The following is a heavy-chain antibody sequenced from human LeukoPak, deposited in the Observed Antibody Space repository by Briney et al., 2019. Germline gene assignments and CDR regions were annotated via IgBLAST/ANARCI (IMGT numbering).Heavy chain of an antibody. J-gene: IGHJ4*02. V-gene: IGHV3-33*06. Sequence: GGSLRLSCAASGFTFSSFGMHWVRQAPGKGLEWVADIWFDGKNEHFADSVKGRFTISRDNSKNTLYLQMNSLRAEDTAVYYCAKGESSKGGIYWGQGTLVTVSS. CDR1: GFTFSSFG. CDR2: IWFDGKNE. CDR3: AKGESSKGGIY. D-gene: IGHD2-2*01.